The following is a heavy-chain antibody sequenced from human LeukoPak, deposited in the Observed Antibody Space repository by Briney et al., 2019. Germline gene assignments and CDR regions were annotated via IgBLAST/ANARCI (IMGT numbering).Heavy chain of an antibody. V-gene: IGHV4-34*01. Sequence: PSETLSLTCAVYGGSFSDYYFTWIRQPPGKELEWIGDINHSGNSSYNKSLKSRVTISVDTSKNQVSLELNSVTAADTAVYYCGMFAVIVGGGLDIWGQGTVVTVSS. CDR1: GGSFSDYY. J-gene: IGHJ3*02. D-gene: IGHD1-26*01. CDR2: INHSGNS. CDR3: GMFAVIVGGGLDI.